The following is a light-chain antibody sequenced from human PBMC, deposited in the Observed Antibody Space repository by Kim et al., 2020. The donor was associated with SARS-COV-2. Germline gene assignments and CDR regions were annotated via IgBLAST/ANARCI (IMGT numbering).Light chain of an antibody. CDR3: QQYNSYSTWT. J-gene: IGKJ1*01. CDR1: QSISSW. CDR2: KAS. Sequence: SVGDRVTITCRASQSISSWLAWYQQKPGKAPKLLIYKASSLDSGVPSRFSGSGSGTEFTLTISSLQPDDFATYYCQQYNSYSTWTFGQGTKVDIK. V-gene: IGKV1-5*03.